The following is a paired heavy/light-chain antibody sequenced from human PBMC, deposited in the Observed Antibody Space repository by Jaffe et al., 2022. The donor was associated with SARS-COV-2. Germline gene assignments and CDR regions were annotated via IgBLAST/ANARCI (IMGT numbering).Light chain of an antibody. CDR3: QQYNIFIT. V-gene: IGKV3D-15*01. CDR1: QSVGST. Sequence: EIVMTQSPATLSVSPGERATLSCRASQSVGSTLAWYQQKPGQAPRLLIYGASTRATGIPARFSGSGSGTEFTLTISSLQSEDFAVYYCQQYNIFITFGQGTRLDIK. J-gene: IGKJ5*01. CDR2: GAS.
Heavy chain of an antibody. CDR3: ARAPGVFRHMDA. D-gene: IGHD3-10*01. Sequence: EVQLVDSGGDLVQPGGSLRLSCAASGFTFTSFAMIWVRQAPGKGLEWVSSISSSGDFTYYADSVKDRFTISRDNSESTLSLQMNSLRAEDTALYYCARAPGVFRHMDAWGKGTTVTVSS. J-gene: IGHJ6*03. V-gene: IGHV3-23*04. CDR1: GFTFTSFA. CDR2: ISSSGDFT.